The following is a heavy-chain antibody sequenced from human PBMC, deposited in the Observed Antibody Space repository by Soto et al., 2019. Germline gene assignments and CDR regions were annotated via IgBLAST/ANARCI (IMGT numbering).Heavy chain of an antibody. Sequence: EVQLVESGGGLVQPGESLTLSCAASGFTFSSYWMHWVRQAPGKGLVWVSRIKVDGSGTYYADSVQGRFTISRDNAKNGLYLRMSSLRVEDTAVYFCARGDGERFDGNGYLGRHWGQGTLVTVSS. V-gene: IGHV3-74*01. CDR2: IKVDGSGT. D-gene: IGHD5-18*01. CDR1: GFTFSSYW. J-gene: IGHJ4*02. CDR3: ARGDGERFDGNGYLGRH.